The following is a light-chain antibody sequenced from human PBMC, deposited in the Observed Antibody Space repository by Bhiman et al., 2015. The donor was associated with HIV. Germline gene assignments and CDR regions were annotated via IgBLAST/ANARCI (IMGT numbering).Light chain of an antibody. CDR1: ASDVGGYTD. CDR3: SSHTSRDLQV. J-gene: IGLJ1*01. V-gene: IGLV2-14*03. CDR2: DVS. Sequence: QSALAQPASVSGSLGQSITISCSGTASDVGGYTDISWYQRHPGKAPKLIIYDVSNRPSGISARFSGSKFGNTASLTISGLQPEDEADYYCSSHTSRDLQVFGSGTTVTVL.